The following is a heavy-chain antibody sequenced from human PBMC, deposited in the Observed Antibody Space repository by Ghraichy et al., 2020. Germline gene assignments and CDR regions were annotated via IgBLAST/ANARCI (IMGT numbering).Heavy chain of an antibody. Sequence: SQTLSLTCTVSGASISGFYWSWIRQPPGRGLEWIGHIYYSGTTNYSPSLKSRLTLSVDRSQNLVSLRLSSMTSADTAGYYCARVPTMFGVAPWGMDIWGQGTTVTV. V-gene: IGHV4-59*01. D-gene: IGHD3-3*01. CDR3: ARVPTMFGVAPWGMDI. J-gene: IGHJ6*02. CDR2: IYYSGTT. CDR1: GASISGFY.